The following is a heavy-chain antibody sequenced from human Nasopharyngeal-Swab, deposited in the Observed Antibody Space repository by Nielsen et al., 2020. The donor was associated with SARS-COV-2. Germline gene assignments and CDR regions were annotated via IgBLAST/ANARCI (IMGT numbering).Heavy chain of an antibody. V-gene: IGHV4-34*01. CDR2: INHSGST. D-gene: IGHD2-2*01. J-gene: IGHJ6*03. CDR1: GGSFSANY. Sequence: SQTLSLTCAVSGGSFSANYRGWIRQPPGKGLEWIGEINHSGSTNYNPSLKSRVTISVDTSKSQFSLKLTSVTAADTSVYYCARGLSGVVPAPILGLGPYYYFYYMDVWGKGTTVTVSS. CDR3: ARGLSGVVPAPILGLGPYYYFYYMDV.